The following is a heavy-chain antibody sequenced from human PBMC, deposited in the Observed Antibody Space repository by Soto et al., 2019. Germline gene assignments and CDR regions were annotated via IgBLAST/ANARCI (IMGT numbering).Heavy chain of an antibody. CDR1: GFTFSSYA. CDR3: AKDRPRIAAAGKGCYFDY. CDR2: ISGSGGST. V-gene: IGHV3-23*01. D-gene: IGHD6-13*01. J-gene: IGHJ4*02. Sequence: GGSLRLSCAASGFTFSSYAMSWVRQAPGKGLEWVSAISGSGGSTYYADSVKGRFTISRDYSKNTLYLQMNSLRAEDTAVYYCAKDRPRIAAAGKGCYFDYWGQGTLVTVSS.